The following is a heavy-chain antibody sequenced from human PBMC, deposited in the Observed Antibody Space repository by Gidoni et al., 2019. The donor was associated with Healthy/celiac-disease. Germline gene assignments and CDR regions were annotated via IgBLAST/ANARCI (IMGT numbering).Heavy chain of an antibody. J-gene: IGHJ4*02. V-gene: IGHV1-69*01. D-gene: IGHD3-22*01. Sequence: QVQLVQSGAEVKKPGSSVKVSCKASGGPFSSYAISWGRPAPGQGLEWRGGIIPIFGTANYAQKFQGRVTITADESTSTAYMELSSLRSEDTAVYYCASRKYYYDSSGSDKFDYWGQGTLVTVSS. CDR1: GGPFSSYA. CDR3: ASRKYYYDSSGSDKFDY. CDR2: IIPIFGTA.